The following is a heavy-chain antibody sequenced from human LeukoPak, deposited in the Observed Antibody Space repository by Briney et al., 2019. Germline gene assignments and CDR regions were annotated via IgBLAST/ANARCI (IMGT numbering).Heavy chain of an antibody. Sequence: RASVKVSCKASGYTFTSYDINWVRQATGQGLEWMGWMNPNSGNTGYAQKFQGRVTMTRNTSISTAYMELSSLRSEDTAVYYCAICIAAADTFDYWGQGTLVNVSS. CDR3: AICIAAADTFDY. J-gene: IGHJ4*02. CDR1: GYTFTSYD. CDR2: MNPNSGNT. D-gene: IGHD6-13*01. V-gene: IGHV1-8*01.